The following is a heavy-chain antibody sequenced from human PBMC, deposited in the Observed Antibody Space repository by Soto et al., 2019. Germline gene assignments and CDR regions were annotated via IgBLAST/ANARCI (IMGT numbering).Heavy chain of an antibody. Sequence: VASVKVSCKASGYTFTGYYMHWVRQAPGQGLEWMGWINPNSGGTNYAQKFQGRVTMTRDTSISTAYMELSRLRSDDTAVYYCARFLIRGTWFDPWGQGTLVTVSS. J-gene: IGHJ5*02. V-gene: IGHV1-2*02. CDR2: INPNSGGT. CDR3: ARFLIRGTWFDP. D-gene: IGHD3-10*01. CDR1: GYTFTGYY.